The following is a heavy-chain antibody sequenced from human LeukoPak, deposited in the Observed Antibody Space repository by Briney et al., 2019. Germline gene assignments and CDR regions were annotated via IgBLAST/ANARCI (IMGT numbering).Heavy chain of an antibody. D-gene: IGHD1-26*01. J-gene: IGHJ4*02. CDR1: GGSFSGYY. V-gene: IGHV4-34*01. Sequence: SETLSLTCAVYGGSFSGYYWSWIRQPPGKGLEWIGSIYHSGSTYYNPSLKSRVTISVDTSKNQFSLKLSSVTAADTAVYYCARIYSGKGEIDYWGQGTLVTVSS. CDR2: IYHSGST. CDR3: ARIYSGKGEIDY.